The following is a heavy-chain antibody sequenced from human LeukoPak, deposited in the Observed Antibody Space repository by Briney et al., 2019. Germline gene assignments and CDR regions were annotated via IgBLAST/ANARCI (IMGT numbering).Heavy chain of an antibody. CDR2: ISYDGSNK. V-gene: IGHV3-30*03. CDR1: GLTFSSYG. J-gene: IGHJ4*02. CDR3: ARAYYFDY. Sequence: GRSLRLSCAASGLTFSSYGMHWVRQAPGKGLEWVAVISYDGSNKYYADSVKGRFTISRDNSKNTLYLQMNSLRAEDTAVYYCARAYYFDYWGQGTLVTVSS.